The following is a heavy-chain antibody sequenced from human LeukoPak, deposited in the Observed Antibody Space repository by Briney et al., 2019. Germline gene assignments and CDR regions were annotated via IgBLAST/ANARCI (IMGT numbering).Heavy chain of an antibody. Sequence: GGSLRLSCAASGFTFSSYEMNWVRQAPGKGLEWVSYISSSGSTIYYADPVKGRFTISRDNAKNSLYLQMNSLSAEDTAGYYCAELGITMIGGVWGKGTTVTISS. CDR2: ISSSGSTI. D-gene: IGHD3-10*02. J-gene: IGHJ6*04. CDR3: AELGITMIGGV. V-gene: IGHV3-48*03. CDR1: GFTFSSYE.